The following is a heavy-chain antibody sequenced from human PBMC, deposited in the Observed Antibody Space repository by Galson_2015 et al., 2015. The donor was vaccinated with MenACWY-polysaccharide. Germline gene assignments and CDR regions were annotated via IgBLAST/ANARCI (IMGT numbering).Heavy chain of an antibody. D-gene: IGHD3-10*01. J-gene: IGHJ4*02. CDR3: ARVTQRGGSFDY. CDR2: THYRSKWYN. V-gene: IGHV6-1*01. Sequence: CAISGDSVSSISAAWNWIRQSPSRGLEWLGRTHYRSKWYNDYAVSVKSRITINPDTSKNQFSLQLNSVTPDDTAVYYCARVTQRGGSFDYWGQGTLVTVSS. CDR1: GDSVSSISAA.